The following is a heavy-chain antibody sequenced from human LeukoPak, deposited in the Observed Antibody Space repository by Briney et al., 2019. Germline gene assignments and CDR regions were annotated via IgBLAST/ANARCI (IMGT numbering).Heavy chain of an antibody. D-gene: IGHD2-2*02. J-gene: IGHJ4*02. CDR1: GFTFSSYA. Sequence: GGSLRLSCAASGFTFSSYAMSWVRQAPGKGLEWVSAISGSGGSTYYADSVKGRFTISRDNSKNTLYLQMNSLRAEDTAVYYCAKDGGYCSSTSCYTEGYFDYWGQGTLVTVSS. CDR3: AKDGGYCSSTSCYTEGYFDY. CDR2: ISGSGGST. V-gene: IGHV3-23*01.